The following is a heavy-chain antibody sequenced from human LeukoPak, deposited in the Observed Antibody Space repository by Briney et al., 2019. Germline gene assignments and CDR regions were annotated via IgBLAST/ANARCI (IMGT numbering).Heavy chain of an antibody. CDR1: GFTFSNYA. CDR3: AKDQIPSYYDFMTGYYRSDAFDI. D-gene: IGHD3-9*01. CDR2: SSGSYNST. V-gene: IGHV3-23*01. J-gene: IGHJ3*02. Sequence: GGSLRLSCAASGFTFSNYAMTWVRQPPGPGLEWVSASSGSYNSTYYTDSVKGRFIISRDNSKNMLYLQMTSLRADDTAVYYCAKDQIPSYYDFMTGYYRSDAFDIWGQGTMVTVSS.